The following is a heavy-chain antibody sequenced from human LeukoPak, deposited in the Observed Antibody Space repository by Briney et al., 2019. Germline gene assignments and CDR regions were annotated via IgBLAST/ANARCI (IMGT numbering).Heavy chain of an antibody. J-gene: IGHJ4*02. CDR2: IRQDGSET. CDR1: GFTFSAYW. D-gene: IGHD2-2*01. V-gene: IGHV3-7*01. Sequence: GGSLRLSCAASGFTFSAYWMSWVRQAPGKGLEWVANIRQDGSETYYADSAKGRFTISRDNSKNSLYMQLNSLRSEDTAVYYCASAWYQLLWRFDYWGQGTLVTVSS. CDR3: ASAWYQLLWRFDY.